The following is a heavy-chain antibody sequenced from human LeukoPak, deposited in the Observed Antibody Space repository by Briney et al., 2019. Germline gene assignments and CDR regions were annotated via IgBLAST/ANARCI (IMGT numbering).Heavy chain of an antibody. D-gene: IGHD5-18*01. CDR1: GFTFSSYA. CDR2: ISGSGGST. J-gene: IGHJ4*01. CDR3: ARGTGYSDGPFDY. V-gene: IGHV3-23*01. Sequence: PGGSLRLSCAASGFTFSSYAMSWVRQAPGKGLEWVSAISGSGGSTYYADSVKGRFTISRDNSKNTLYLQMNSLRAEDTAVYYCARGTGYSDGPFDYWGQETLVTVSS.